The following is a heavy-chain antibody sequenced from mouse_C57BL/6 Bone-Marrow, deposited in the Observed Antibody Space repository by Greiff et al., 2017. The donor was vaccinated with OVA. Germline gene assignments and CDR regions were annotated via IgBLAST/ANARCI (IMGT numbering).Heavy chain of an antibody. D-gene: IGHD1-1*01. CDR3: TRRFTTVVATNWYFDV. Sequence: EVQLQQSGTVLARPGASVKMSCKTSGYTFTSYWMHWVKQRPGQGLEWIGAIYPGNSDTSYNQKFKGKAKLTAVTSASTAYMELSSLTNEDSAVYYCTRRFTTVVATNWYFDVWGTGTTVTVSS. CDR1: GYTFTSYW. CDR2: IYPGNSDT. V-gene: IGHV1-5*01. J-gene: IGHJ1*03.